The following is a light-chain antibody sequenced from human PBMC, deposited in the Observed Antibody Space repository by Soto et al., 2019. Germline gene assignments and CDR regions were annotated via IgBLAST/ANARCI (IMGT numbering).Light chain of an antibody. V-gene: IGKV3-20*01. J-gene: IGKJ1*01. CDR2: GAS. CDR3: QQYGSSPGT. CDR1: QSVSSSY. Sequence: EIELTPSPVSLSFSPGDRASLSCRASQSVSSSYLAWYQQKPGQAPRLLIYGASSRATGIPDRFSGSGSGTDFTLTISRLEPEDFAVYYCQQYGSSPGTFGQGTKVDIK.